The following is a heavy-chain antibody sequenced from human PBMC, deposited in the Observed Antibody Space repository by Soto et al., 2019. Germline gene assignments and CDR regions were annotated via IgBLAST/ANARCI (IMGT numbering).Heavy chain of an antibody. V-gene: IGHV3-49*03. Sequence: PGVSLRLSCTASGFTFGDYAISWFRQAPGKGLEWVGFIRSKAYGGTTEYAASVKGRFTISRDDSKSIAYLQMNSLKTEDTAVYYCTRGGKIAVAATGWFDPWGQGTLVTVSS. CDR3: TRGGKIAVAATGWFDP. CDR2: IRSKAYGGTT. D-gene: IGHD6-19*01. J-gene: IGHJ5*02. CDR1: GFTFGDYA.